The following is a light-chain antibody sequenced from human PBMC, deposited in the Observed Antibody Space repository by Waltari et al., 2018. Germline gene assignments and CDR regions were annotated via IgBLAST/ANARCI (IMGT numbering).Light chain of an antibody. CDR1: AFPKKD. Sequence: SYELTPPPSVSVSPGQTARITCSGAAFPKKDAYWYQQKAGQAPVLVIHEDTKRPAGPPERFSGSSSGTVATLTISGAQVDDEADYYCYSTHSSGKVFGGGTKLTVL. V-gene: IGLV3-10*01. CDR3: YSTHSSGKV. CDR2: EDT. J-gene: IGLJ2*01.